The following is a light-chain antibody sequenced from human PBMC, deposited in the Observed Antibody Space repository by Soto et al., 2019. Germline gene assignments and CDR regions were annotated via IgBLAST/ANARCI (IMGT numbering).Light chain of an antibody. Sequence: QSALTQPPSASGTPGQRVTISCSGSSSNIGSNTVNWYQQLPGTAPKLLIYSNNQRPSGVPDRFSGSKSDTSASLAISGLQSEDEADYYCAAWDDSLNAVVFGGGTQLTVL. V-gene: IGLV1-44*01. CDR3: AAWDDSLNAVV. CDR2: SNN. CDR1: SSNIGSNT. J-gene: IGLJ2*01.